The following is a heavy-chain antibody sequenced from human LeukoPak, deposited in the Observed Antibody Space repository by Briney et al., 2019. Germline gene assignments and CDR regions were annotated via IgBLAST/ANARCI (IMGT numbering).Heavy chain of an antibody. Sequence: ASVKVSCKASGYTFTGYYMHWVRQAPGQGLEWMGWINPNSGGTNYAQKFQGRVTMTRDTSISTAYMELSRLRSDDTAVYYCAMSDWSGLSYFDYWGQGTLVTVSS. V-gene: IGHV1-2*02. J-gene: IGHJ4*02. CDR3: AMSDWSGLSYFDY. D-gene: IGHD3-3*01. CDR1: GYTFTGYY. CDR2: INPNSGGT.